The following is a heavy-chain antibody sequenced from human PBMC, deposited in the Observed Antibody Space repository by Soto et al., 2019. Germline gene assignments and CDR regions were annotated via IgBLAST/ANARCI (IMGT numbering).Heavy chain of an antibody. CDR3: ARACSSSWYWRANYSDY. J-gene: IGHJ4*02. Sequence: SETLSLTCAVYGGSFSGYYWSWIRQPPGKGLEWIGEINHSGSTNYNPSLKSRVTISVDTSKNQFSLKLSSVTAADTAVYYCARACSSSWYWRANYSDYWGQGTLVTVSS. D-gene: IGHD6-13*01. CDR2: INHSGST. V-gene: IGHV4-34*01. CDR1: GGSFSGYY.